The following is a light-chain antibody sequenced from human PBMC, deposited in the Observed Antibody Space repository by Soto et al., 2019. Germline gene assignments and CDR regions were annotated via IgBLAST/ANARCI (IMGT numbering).Light chain of an antibody. J-gene: IGKJ1*01. V-gene: IGKV3-15*01. CDR2: RAS. Sequence: IVMTQSPATLSVSQGERATLSCRASQNIYSNVAWYQQRPGQAPRLLIYRASTRATGIPARFSGSGSGTEFTLTISSLQSEDFTVYSCLQYHNLWAFGQGTKV. CDR3: LQYHNLWA. CDR1: QNIYSN.